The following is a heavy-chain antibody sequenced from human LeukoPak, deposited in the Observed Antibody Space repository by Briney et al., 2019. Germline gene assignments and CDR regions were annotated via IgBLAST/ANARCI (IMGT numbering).Heavy chain of an antibody. CDR2: ISGSGGST. CDR1: GFTFSSYA. D-gene: IGHD3-22*01. CDR3: NYDSSGRALYYFDY. J-gene: IGHJ4*02. V-gene: IGHV3-23*01. Sequence: QPGGSLRLSCAASGFTFSSYAMSWVRQAPGKGLEWVSAISGSGGSTYYADSVKGRFTISRDNSKNTLYLQMNSLRAEDTAVYYCNYDSSGRALYYFDYWGQGTLVTVSP.